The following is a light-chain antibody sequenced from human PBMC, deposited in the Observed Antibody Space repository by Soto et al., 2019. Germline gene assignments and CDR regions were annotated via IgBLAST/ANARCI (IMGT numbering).Light chain of an antibody. V-gene: IGLV1-40*01. CDR3: QSYDSSLSGWV. CDR1: SPNIGAGYD. Sequence: QSVLTQPPSVSGAPGQRVTISCTGGSPNIGAGYDVHWYQRLPGPAPKLPIYGNSNRPSGVPDRFSGSKSGTSASLAITGLQAEDEADYYCQSYDSSLSGWVFGGGTKLTVL. CDR2: GNS. J-gene: IGLJ3*02.